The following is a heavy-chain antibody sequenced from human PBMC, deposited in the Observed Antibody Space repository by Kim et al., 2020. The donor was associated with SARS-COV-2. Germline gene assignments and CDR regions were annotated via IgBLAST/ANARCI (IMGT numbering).Heavy chain of an antibody. CDR1: GFSISSHY. CDR2: IYYSGST. Sequence: SETLSLTCTVSGFSISSHYWSWIRQPPGKGLEWIGYIYYSGSTNYNPSLKKRGTISVDTPTNQFSLMLSSVTAADTAVYYCARDLRQWLGLPPNWYFDL. J-gene: IGHJ2*01. V-gene: IGHV4-59*11. CDR3: ARDLRQWLGLPPNWYFDL. D-gene: IGHD6-19*01.